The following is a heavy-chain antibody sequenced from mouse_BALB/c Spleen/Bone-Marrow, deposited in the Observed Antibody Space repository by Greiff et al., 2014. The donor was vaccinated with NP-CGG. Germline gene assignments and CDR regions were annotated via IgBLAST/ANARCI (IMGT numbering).Heavy chain of an antibody. J-gene: IGHJ4*01. D-gene: IGHD2-1*01. V-gene: IGHV5-12*02. CDR1: GFTFSDYY. CDR2: ISNGGGST. Sequence: EVQRVESGGGLVQPGGSLKLSYATSGFTFSDYYMYWVRQTPEKRLEWVAYISNGGGSTYYPDTVKGRFTISRDNAKNTLYLQMSRLKSEDTAMYYCARHLYGNYGAMDYWGQGTSVTVSS. CDR3: ARHLYGNYGAMDY.